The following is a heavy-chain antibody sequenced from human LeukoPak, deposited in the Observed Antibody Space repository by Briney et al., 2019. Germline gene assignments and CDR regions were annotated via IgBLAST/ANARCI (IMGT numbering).Heavy chain of an antibody. D-gene: IGHD6-13*01. CDR3: AKGYGMGYSSSWYERYYFDY. J-gene: IGHJ4*02. CDR2: ISYDGSNK. Sequence: GGSLRLSCAASGFTFSSYGMHWVRQAPGKGLEWVAVISYDGSNKYYADSVKGRFTISRDNSKNTLYLQMNSLRAEDTAVYYCAKGYGMGYSSSWYERYYFDYWGQGTLVTASS. V-gene: IGHV3-30*18. CDR1: GFTFSSYG.